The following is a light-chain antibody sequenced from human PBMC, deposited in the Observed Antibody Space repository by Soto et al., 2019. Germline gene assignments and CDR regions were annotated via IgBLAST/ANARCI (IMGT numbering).Light chain of an antibody. CDR1: QSISSW. Sequence: DIQMTQSPSTLSASVGDRVTITCRASQSISSWLAWYQQKPGKAPKLLIYKASSLESGVPSRFSGSGSGTEFTLTISSLQPDDFATYYCQQYNSYQYTFGQGTKWIS. V-gene: IGKV1-5*03. CDR3: QQYNSYQYT. J-gene: IGKJ2*01. CDR2: KAS.